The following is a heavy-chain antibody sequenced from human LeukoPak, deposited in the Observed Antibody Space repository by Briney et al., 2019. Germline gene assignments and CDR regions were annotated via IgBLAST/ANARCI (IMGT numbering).Heavy chain of an antibody. V-gene: IGHV3-7*01. Sequence: GGSLRLSCAASGFTFSSYWMSWVRQAPGKGLEWVANIKQDGSEKYYVDSVKGRFTISRDNAKNSLYLQMNSLRAEDTAIYYCVYSGFDWTYYFDWWGQGTLVTVSS. CDR1: GFTFSSYW. CDR2: IKQDGSEK. D-gene: IGHD5-12*01. J-gene: IGHJ4*02. CDR3: VYSGFDWTYYFDW.